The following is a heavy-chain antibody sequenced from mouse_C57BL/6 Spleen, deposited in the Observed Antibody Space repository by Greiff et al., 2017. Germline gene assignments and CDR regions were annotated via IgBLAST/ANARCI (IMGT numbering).Heavy chain of an antibody. CDR2: IRNKANGYTT. Sequence: EVQGVESGGGLVQPGGSLSLSCAASGFTFTDYYMSWVRQPPGKALEWLGFIRNKANGYTTEYSASVKGRFTISRDNSQSILYLQMNALRAEDSATYYCARCDSSGYYAMDYWGQGTSVTVSS. CDR3: ARCDSSGYYAMDY. V-gene: IGHV7-3*01. J-gene: IGHJ4*01. D-gene: IGHD3-2*02. CDR1: GFTFTDYY.